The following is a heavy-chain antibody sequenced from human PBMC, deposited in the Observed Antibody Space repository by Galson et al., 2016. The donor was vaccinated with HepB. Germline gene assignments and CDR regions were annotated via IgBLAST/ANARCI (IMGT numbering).Heavy chain of an antibody. Sequence: SLRLSCAASGFSFSTYTMNWVRQAPGKGLEWVASTSSSSATIYYVDSVKGRFAVSRDNAKNSVYLQMNSLRVEDTAVYYCTRDGALPGGWVWIDPWGQGTLVIVSS. V-gene: IGHV3-48*04. CDR3: TRDGALPGGWVWIDP. J-gene: IGHJ5*02. CDR2: TSSSSATI. CDR1: GFSFSTYT. D-gene: IGHD6-19*01.